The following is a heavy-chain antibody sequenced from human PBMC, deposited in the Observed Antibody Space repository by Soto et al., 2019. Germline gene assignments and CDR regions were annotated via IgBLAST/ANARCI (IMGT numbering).Heavy chain of an antibody. CDR1: CDSISGYS. CDR2: LSYSEST. V-gene: IGHV4-59*01. Sequence: SETLSLTCTVSCDSISGYSWSWIRQPPGKGLEWIGYLSYSESTTSTPSLKSRVTISVDTSKNQFSLELSSVTAADTAVYFCARDGGTYLTRYFDSWGQGALVTVSS. D-gene: IGHD3-10*01. CDR3: ARDGGTYLTRYFDS. J-gene: IGHJ4*02.